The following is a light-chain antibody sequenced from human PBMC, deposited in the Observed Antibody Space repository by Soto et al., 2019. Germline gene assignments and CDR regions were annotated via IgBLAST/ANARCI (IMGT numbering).Light chain of an antibody. CDR3: QQYGSSIT. J-gene: IGKJ5*01. CDR2: GAS. Sequence: DIVMTQSPGTLSLSPGERATLSCRASQSVISNYLAWYQQKPGQAPRLLIYGASSRATGIPDRFSGSGSGTDFTLTIGGLEPEDFAVYYCQQYGSSITFGQGTRLEIK. V-gene: IGKV3-20*01. CDR1: QSVISNY.